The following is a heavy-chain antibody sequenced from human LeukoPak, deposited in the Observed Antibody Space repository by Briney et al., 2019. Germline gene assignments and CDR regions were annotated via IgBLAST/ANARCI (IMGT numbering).Heavy chain of an antibody. CDR3: TTDTWYSAGH. Sequence: GGSLRLSCAASGFTFSSYAMSWVRQAPGKGLEWVSGITGSGGNTYYADSVKGRFTTSRDNSKNTLYLQMSSLRAEDTAIYYCTTDTWYSAGHWGQGTLVTVSS. CDR1: GFTFSSYA. V-gene: IGHV3-23*01. D-gene: IGHD2-15*01. CDR2: ITGSGGNT. J-gene: IGHJ4*02.